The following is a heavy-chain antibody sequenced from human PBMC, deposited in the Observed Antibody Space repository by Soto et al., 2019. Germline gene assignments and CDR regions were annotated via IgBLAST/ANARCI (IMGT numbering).Heavy chain of an antibody. Sequence: QLQLQESGPGLVKPSETLSLTCTVSGGSISSSSYYWGWIRQPPGKGLEWIGSIYYSGSTYYNPSLKSRVTISVDTSKNQFSLKLSSVTAADTAVYYCARQSPGGWYMGGGAFDIWGQGTMVTVSS. V-gene: IGHV4-39*01. CDR1: GGSISSSSYY. CDR3: ARQSPGGWYMGGGAFDI. CDR2: IYYSGST. D-gene: IGHD6-19*01. J-gene: IGHJ3*02.